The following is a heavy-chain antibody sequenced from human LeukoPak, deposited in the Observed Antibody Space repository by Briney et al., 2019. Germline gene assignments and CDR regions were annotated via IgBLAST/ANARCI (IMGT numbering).Heavy chain of an antibody. Sequence: ASVKVSCKASGYTFTSYYMHWVRQAPGQGLEWMGIINPSGGSTSYAQKFQGRVTMTRDTSTSTVYIELSSLRSEDTAVYYCISMDTAMVGYWGQGTLVTVSS. CDR2: INPSGGST. V-gene: IGHV1-46*01. J-gene: IGHJ4*02. D-gene: IGHD5-18*01. CDR3: ISMDTAMVGY. CDR1: GYTFTSYY.